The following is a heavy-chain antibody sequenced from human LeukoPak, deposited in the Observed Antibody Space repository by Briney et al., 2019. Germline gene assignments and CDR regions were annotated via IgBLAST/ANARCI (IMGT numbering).Heavy chain of an antibody. CDR2: INPNSGGT. V-gene: IGHV1-2*02. J-gene: IGHJ4*02. Sequence: ASVKVSCKASGYTFTGYYMHWVRQAPGQGLEWMGWINPNSGGTNYAQKFQGRVTMTRDTSISTAYMELSSLRSEDTAVYYCARTRIRGYGDYPPYFDYWGQGTLVTVSS. D-gene: IGHD4-17*01. CDR3: ARTRIRGYGDYPPYFDY. CDR1: GYTFTGYY.